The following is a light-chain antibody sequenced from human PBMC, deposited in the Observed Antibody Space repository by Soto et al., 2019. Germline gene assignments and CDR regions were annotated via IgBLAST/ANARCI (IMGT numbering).Light chain of an antibody. CDR1: QDVSSY. CDR3: QQHNVYPRT. CDR2: AAS. V-gene: IGKV1-9*01. J-gene: IGKJ1*01. Sequence: DIQLTQSPSFVSASVGDRLTITCRASQDVSSYLAWYQQKPGKAPTLLIYAASTLQSGVPSRFSAIGSGTEFTLTVSSLQPEDFATYYYQQHNVYPRTFGQGTKVEIK.